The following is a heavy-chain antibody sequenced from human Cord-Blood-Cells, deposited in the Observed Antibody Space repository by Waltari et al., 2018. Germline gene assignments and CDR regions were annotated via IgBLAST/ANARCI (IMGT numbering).Heavy chain of an antibody. CDR1: GFTVSSNY. D-gene: IGHD6-13*01. CDR3: ASYIAAAAIDY. CDR2: IYSGGST. Sequence: EVQLVESGGGLIQPGGSLRLSCAASGFTVSSNYMSWVRQAPGKGLEVVSVIYSGGSTYYADSVKGRFTISRDNSKNTLYLQMNSLRAEDTAVYYCASYIAAAAIDYWGQGTLVTVSS. V-gene: IGHV3-53*01. J-gene: IGHJ4*02.